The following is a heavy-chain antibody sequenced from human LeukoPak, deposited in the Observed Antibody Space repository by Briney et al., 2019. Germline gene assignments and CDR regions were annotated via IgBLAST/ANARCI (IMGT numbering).Heavy chain of an antibody. CDR1: GGSISSYY. Sequence: SETLSLTCTVSGGSISSYYWSWIRQPAGKGLEWIGRIYTSGSTNYNPSLKSRVTMSVDTSKNQFSLKLSSVTAADTAAYYCARATMVRGVISLDYWGQGTLVTVSS. J-gene: IGHJ4*02. CDR3: ARATMVRGVISLDY. D-gene: IGHD3-10*01. V-gene: IGHV4-4*07. CDR2: IYTSGST.